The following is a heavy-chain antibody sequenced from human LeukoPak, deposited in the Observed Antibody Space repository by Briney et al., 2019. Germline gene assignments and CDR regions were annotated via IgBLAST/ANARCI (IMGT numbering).Heavy chain of an antibody. CDR1: GGSISSSSYF. V-gene: IGHV4-39*01. CDR2: IYYSGST. CDR3: AREYSSSSDY. D-gene: IGHD6-6*01. J-gene: IGHJ4*02. Sequence: SETLSLTCTVSGGSISSSSYFWGWIRQPPGKGLEWIGSIYYSGSTYYNPSLKSRATISVDTSKNQFSLKLSSVTAADTAVYYCAREYSSSSDYWGQGTLVTVSS.